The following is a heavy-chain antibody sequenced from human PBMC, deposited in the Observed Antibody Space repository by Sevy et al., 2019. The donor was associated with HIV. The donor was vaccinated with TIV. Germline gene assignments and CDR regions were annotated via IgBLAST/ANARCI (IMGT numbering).Heavy chain of an antibody. D-gene: IGHD1-7*01. CDR2: IYPNSGGT. Sequence: DSVKVSCKASGYTFTGDYLHWVRQAPGQGLEWMGRIYPNSGGTNYAQKFQGRVTMTRDTSISTAYMELSRLRYDDTAVYYCARDGGGGTTNSGMDVWGQGTTVTVSS. CDR1: GYTFTGDY. V-gene: IGHV1-2*06. CDR3: ARDGGGGTTNSGMDV. J-gene: IGHJ6*02.